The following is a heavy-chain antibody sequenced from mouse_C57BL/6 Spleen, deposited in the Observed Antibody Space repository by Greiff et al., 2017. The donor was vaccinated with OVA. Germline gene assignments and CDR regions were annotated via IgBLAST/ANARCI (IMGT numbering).Heavy chain of an antibody. V-gene: IGHV1-81*01. D-gene: IGHD2-3*01. Sequence: VKLMESGAELARPGASVKLSCKASGYTFTSYGISWVKQRTGQGLEWIGEIYPRSGNTYYNEKFKGKATLTADKSSSTAYMELRSLTSEDSAVYFCARWVYDGYDYYARDYWGQGTSVTVSS. CDR1: GYTFTSYG. CDR3: ARWVYDGYDYYARDY. J-gene: IGHJ4*01. CDR2: IYPRSGNT.